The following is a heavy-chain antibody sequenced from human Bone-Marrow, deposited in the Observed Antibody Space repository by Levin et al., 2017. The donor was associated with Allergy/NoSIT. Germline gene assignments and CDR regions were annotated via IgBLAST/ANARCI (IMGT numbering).Heavy chain of an antibody. J-gene: IGHJ4*02. CDR1: GFTFRRA. Sequence: LSLTCAATGFTFRRAMHWVRQAPGKGLDWVAVISGDGTNKYYAESVKGRFTISRDNAKTTLYLQMNSLRAEDTAVYYCARKGGSSGWYDYLDYWGQGTLVTVSS. D-gene: IGHD6-19*01. V-gene: IGHV3-30-3*01. CDR3: ARKGGSSGWYDYLDY. CDR2: ISGDGTNK.